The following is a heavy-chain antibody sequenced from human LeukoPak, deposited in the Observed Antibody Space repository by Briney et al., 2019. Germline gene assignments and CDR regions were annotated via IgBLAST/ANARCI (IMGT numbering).Heavy chain of an antibody. Sequence: GGSLRLSCAASGFTFSDHYMDWVRQAPGRGLEWVGRTRNKANSYTTEYAASVKGRFTISRDDSKNSLYLQMNSLKTEDTAVYYCASTADYSNYAPFDYWGQGTLVTVSS. CDR3: ASTADYSNYAPFDY. V-gene: IGHV3-72*01. CDR2: TRNKANSYTT. D-gene: IGHD4-11*01. CDR1: GFTFSDHY. J-gene: IGHJ4*02.